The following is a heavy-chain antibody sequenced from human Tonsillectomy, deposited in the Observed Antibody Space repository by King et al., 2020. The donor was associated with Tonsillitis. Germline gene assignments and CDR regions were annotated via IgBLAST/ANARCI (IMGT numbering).Heavy chain of an antibody. CDR1: GFTVSSNY. D-gene: IGHD3-22*01. CDR3: ARRHGYFWYFDL. V-gene: IGHV3-53*01. Sequence: QLVQSGGGLIQPGGSLRLSCAASGFTVSSNYMSWVRQAPGKGLEWVSVIYSGGSTYYADSVKGRFTISRDNFKNTLYLQMNSRRAEGAAVYYCARRHGYFWYFDLWGRGTLVTVSS. CDR2: IYSGGST. J-gene: IGHJ2*01.